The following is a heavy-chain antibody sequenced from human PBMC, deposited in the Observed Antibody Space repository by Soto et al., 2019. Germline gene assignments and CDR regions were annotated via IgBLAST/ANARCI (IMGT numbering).Heavy chain of an antibody. Sequence: QVQLQESGPGLVKPSQTLSLTCTVSGGSISSGGYYWSWIRQHPGKGLEWIWYIYYSGSTYYNPSLKSRVTISVDTSKNQFSLKLSSVTAAETAVYYCARGGIIYDILTGYYPSNFDYWGQGTLVTVSS. J-gene: IGHJ4*02. CDR1: GGSISSGGYY. CDR3: ARGGIIYDILTGYYPSNFDY. CDR2: IYYSGST. D-gene: IGHD3-9*01. V-gene: IGHV4-31*03.